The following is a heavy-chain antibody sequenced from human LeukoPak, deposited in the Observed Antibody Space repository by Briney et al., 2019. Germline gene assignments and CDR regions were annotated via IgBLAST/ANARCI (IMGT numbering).Heavy chain of an antibody. CDR3: ATNRAGTYDRPFDI. D-gene: IGHD1-26*01. V-gene: IGHV3-48*01. J-gene: IGHJ3*02. CDR2: ISTSISTV. CDR1: GFTFSSYS. Sequence: GGSLRLSCAASGFTFSSYSMNWVRQAPGKGLDWVSYISTSISTVYYADSVKGRFTVSRDNAKNSLSLQMNSLRAEDTAVYYCATNRAGTYDRPFDIWGQGTMVTVSS.